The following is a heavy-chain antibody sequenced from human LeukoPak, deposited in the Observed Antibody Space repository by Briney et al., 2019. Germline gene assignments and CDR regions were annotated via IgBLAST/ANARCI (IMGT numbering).Heavy chain of an antibody. V-gene: IGHV4-30-2*01. D-gene: IGHD3-10*01. Sequence: SQTLSLTCTVSGGSISSGGYYWSWIRQPPGKGLEWIGYIYHSGSTYYNPSLKSRVTISVDRSKNQFSLKLSSVTAADTAVYYCARSVRAIPGIDYWGQGTLVTVSS. CDR3: ARSVRAIPGIDY. J-gene: IGHJ4*02. CDR2: IYHSGST. CDR1: GGSISSGGYY.